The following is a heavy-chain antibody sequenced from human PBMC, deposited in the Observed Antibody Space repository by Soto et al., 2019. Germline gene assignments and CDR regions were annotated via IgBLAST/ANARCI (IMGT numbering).Heavy chain of an antibody. CDR1: GGTFRTSA. Sequence: QVQLVQSGAEVKKPGSSVKVSCKTSGGTFRTSAISWVRQAPGQGLEWMGGIMPVFSTPDYAQKFQGRVTNTADESTGTAYMELSSLRSEDTAVYYCARDKDRQQLGGNYYYIMDVWGQGTTVTVSS. D-gene: IGHD3-3*02. CDR2: IMPVFSTP. J-gene: IGHJ6*01. V-gene: IGHV1-69*12. CDR3: ARDKDRQQLGGNYYYIMDV.